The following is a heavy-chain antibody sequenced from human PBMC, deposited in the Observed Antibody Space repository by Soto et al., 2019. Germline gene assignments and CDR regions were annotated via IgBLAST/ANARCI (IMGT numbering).Heavy chain of an antibody. V-gene: IGHV3-30*18. CDR2: ISYDGSNK. D-gene: IGHD2-15*01. J-gene: IGHJ6*03. Sequence: GGSLRLSCAASGFTFSSYGMHWVRQAPGKGLEWVAVISYDGSNKYYADSVKDRFTISRDNSKNTLYLQMNSLRAEDTAVYYCAKDATRLSNYYYYMDVWGKGTTVTVSS. CDR3: AKDATRLSNYYYYMDV. CDR1: GFTFSSYG.